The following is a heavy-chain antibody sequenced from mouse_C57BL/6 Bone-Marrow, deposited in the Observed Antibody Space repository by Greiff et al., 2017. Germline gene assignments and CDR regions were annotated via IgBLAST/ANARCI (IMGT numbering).Heavy chain of an antibody. J-gene: IGHJ1*03. CDR1: GFTFSSYA. Sequence: EVKLMESGGGLVKPGGSLKLSCAASGFTFSSYAMSWVRQTPEKRLEWVATISDGGSYTYYPDNVTGRFTISRDNAKNNLYLQMSHLKSEDTAMYYCARDECYWYFDVWGTGTTVTVSS. CDR2: ISDGGSYT. V-gene: IGHV5-4*01. CDR3: ARDECYWYFDV.